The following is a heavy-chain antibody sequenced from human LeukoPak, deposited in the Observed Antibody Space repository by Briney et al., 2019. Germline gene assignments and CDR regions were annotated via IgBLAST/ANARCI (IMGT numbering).Heavy chain of an antibody. J-gene: IGHJ4*02. CDR1: GFTFSSYG. CDR3: AKDLEDSSGSDC. Sequence: GGSLRLSCAASGFTFSSYGMHWVRQAPGKGLEWVAVIWYDGSNKYYADSVKGRFTISRDNSKNTLYLQMNSLRAEDTAVYYCAKDLEDSSGSDCWGQGTLVTVSS. V-gene: IGHV3-33*06. CDR2: IWYDGSNK. D-gene: IGHD6-19*01.